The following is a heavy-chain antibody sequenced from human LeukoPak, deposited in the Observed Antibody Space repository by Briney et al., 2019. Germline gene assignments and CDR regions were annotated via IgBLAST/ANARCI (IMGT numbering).Heavy chain of an antibody. D-gene: IGHD3-10*02. Sequence: GGSLRLSCVASGFTFSGYWMHWVRQAPGMGLVWVSRLNSDGTTINYADSVKGRFTISKDNAKNTVYLQMSGLRDDDTALYFCVRGAGGPRNYVLDYWGQGALVSVSS. J-gene: IGHJ4*02. CDR2: LNSDGTTI. CDR1: GFTFSGYW. V-gene: IGHV3-74*01. CDR3: VRGAGGPRNYVLDY.